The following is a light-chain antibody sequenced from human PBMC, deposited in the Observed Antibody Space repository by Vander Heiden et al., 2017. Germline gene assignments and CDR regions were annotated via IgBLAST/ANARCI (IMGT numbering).Light chain of an antibody. CDR1: QTVSNY. Sequence: EIVLTQSPAPLSLSPGARATLSCRASQTVSNYLAWYHHKPGQAPKSLNYDASKRAAGIPTRFSRSGSRTNFTRTNSNLEPEEFAVYCCQQRSNWPPAVTFGGGTKVEIK. CDR3: QQRSNWPPAVT. J-gene: IGKJ4*01. V-gene: IGKV3-11*01. CDR2: DAS.